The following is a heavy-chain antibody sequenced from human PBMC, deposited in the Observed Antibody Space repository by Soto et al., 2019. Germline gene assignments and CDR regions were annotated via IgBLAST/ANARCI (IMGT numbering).Heavy chain of an antibody. CDR3: ARAYSSSWYYFDY. J-gene: IGHJ4*02. D-gene: IGHD6-13*01. V-gene: IGHV3-30-3*01. Sequence: GGSLRLSCAASGFTFSSYAMHWVRQAPGKGLEWVAVISYDGSNKYYADSVKGRFTISRDNSKNTLYLQMNSLRAEDTAVYYCARAYSSSWYYFDYWGPGTLVTVSS. CDR2: ISYDGSNK. CDR1: GFTFSSYA.